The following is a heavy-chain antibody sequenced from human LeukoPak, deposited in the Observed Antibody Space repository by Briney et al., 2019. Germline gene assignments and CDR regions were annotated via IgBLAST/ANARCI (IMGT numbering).Heavy chain of an antibody. Sequence: PGGSLRLSCAASGFTFSSYSMNWVRQAPGKGLEWVSVIYSGGSTYYADSVKGRFTISRHNSKNTLYLQMNSLRAEDTAVYYCARQRRGYGSGWEDFDYWGQGTLVTVSS. J-gene: IGHJ4*02. D-gene: IGHD6-19*01. CDR1: GFTFSSYS. CDR3: ARQRRGYGSGWEDFDY. CDR2: IYSGGST. V-gene: IGHV3-53*04.